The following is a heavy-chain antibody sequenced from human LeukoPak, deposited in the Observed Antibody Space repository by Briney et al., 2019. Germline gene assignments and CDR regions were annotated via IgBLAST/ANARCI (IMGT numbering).Heavy chain of an antibody. J-gene: IGHJ4*02. CDR3: ARITIMTTMTKPFDY. Sequence: GESLKISCRGSEYRFADYWIGWVRQMPGKGLEWMGNIYPGDSATRYSPSFQGQVTISADKSISTAYLQWSSLKASDTAMYYCARITIMTTMTKPFDYWGQGTLVTVSS. D-gene: IGHD4-11*01. V-gene: IGHV5-51*01. CDR2: IYPGDSAT. CDR1: EYRFADYW.